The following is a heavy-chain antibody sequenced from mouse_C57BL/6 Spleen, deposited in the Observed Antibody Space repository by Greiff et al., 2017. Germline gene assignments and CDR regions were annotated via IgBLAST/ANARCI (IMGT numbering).Heavy chain of an antibody. J-gene: IGHJ4*01. Sequence: EVKLQESGEGLVKPGGSLKLSCAASGFTFSSYAMSWVRQTPEKRLEWVAYISSGGDYIYYADTVKGRFTISRDNARNTLYLQMSSLKSEDTAMYYCTRDRYYGSSGDYWGQGTSVTVSS. CDR2: ISSGGDYI. CDR1: GFTFSSYA. CDR3: TRDRYYGSSGDY. D-gene: IGHD1-1*01. V-gene: IGHV5-9-1*02.